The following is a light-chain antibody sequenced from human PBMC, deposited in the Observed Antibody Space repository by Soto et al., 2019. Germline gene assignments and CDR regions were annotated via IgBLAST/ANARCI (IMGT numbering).Light chain of an antibody. J-gene: IGKJ4*01. CDR3: QHRSNWPLT. CDR1: QSISTF. V-gene: IGKV3-11*01. CDR2: EAS. Sequence: EIVLIQSPASLSVSPGERATLSCRASQSISTFSAWYQQKPGQAPRLLMYEASNRATGTPARFSGSGSGTDFTLTISSLDPEDFAVYYCQHRSNWPLTFGGGTKVEIK.